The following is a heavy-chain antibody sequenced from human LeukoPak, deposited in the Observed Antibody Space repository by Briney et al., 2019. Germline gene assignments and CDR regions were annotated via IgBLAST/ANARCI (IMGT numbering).Heavy chain of an antibody. J-gene: IGHJ4*02. D-gene: IGHD4-23*01. Sequence: SETLSLTCTVSGGSISSYYWSWIRQPPGKGLEWIGYIYYSGSTNYNPSLKSRVTISVDTSKNQFSLKLGSVTAADTAVYYCARHYGGNLYYFDYWGQGTLVTVSS. CDR3: ARHYGGNLYYFDY. CDR2: IYYSGST. CDR1: GGSISSYY. V-gene: IGHV4-59*08.